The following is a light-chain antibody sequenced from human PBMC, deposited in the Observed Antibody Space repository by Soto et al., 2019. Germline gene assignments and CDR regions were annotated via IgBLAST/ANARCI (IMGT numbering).Light chain of an antibody. CDR2: DVS. V-gene: IGLV2-14*01. CDR3: SSYTSSSTL. J-gene: IGLJ1*01. CDR1: SSDVGGYNY. Sequence: QSVLTQPASVSGSPGQSITISCTGTSSDVGGYNYVSWYQQHPGKAPKLMIYDVSNRPSGVSNRFSGSKSGNTASLTISGLQAVYEADYYCSSYTSSSTLFGTGTKV.